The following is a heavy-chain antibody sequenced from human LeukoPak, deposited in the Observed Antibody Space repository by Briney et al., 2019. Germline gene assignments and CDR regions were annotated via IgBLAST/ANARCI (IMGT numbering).Heavy chain of an antibody. CDR2: ISSSSSYI. CDR1: GFRFNTFW. J-gene: IGHJ4*02. CDR3: AREATPLYSSSWYSAAQFDY. V-gene: IGHV3-21*01. D-gene: IGHD6-13*01. Sequence: NPGGSLRLSCAASGFRFNTFWMSWVRQAPGKGLEWVSSISSSSSYIYYADSVKGRFTISRDNAKNSLYLQMNSLRAEDTAVYYCAREATPLYSSSWYSAAQFDYWGQGTLVTVSS.